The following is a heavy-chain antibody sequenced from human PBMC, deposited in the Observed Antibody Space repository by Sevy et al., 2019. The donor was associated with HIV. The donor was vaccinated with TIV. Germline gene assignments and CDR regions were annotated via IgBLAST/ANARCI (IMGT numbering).Heavy chain of an antibody. CDR1: GFTFSSYG. CDR2: IWYDGSNK. J-gene: IGHJ4*02. CDR3: ARESGSDWYLDY. V-gene: IGHV3-33*01. Sequence: GGSLRLSCAASGFTFSSYGMHWVRQAPGKGLEWVAVIWYDGSNKYYAHSVKGRFTISRDNSKNTLYLEMNSLRAEDTAVYYCARESGSDWYLDYWGQGTLVTVS. D-gene: IGHD2-21*02.